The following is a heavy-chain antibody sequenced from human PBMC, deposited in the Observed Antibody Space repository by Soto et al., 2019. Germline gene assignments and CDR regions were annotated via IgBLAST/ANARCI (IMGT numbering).Heavy chain of an antibody. J-gene: IGHJ3*02. V-gene: IGHV1-18*04. D-gene: IGHD3-16*01. CDR1: GYTFTSYG. Sequence: ASVKVSCKASGYTFTSYGISWVRQAPGQGLEWMGWISAYNGNTNYVQKLQGRVTMTTDTSTSTAYMELRSLRSDDTAVYYCARNYEENDAFDIWGQGTMVTVSS. CDR2: ISAYNGNT. CDR3: ARNYEENDAFDI.